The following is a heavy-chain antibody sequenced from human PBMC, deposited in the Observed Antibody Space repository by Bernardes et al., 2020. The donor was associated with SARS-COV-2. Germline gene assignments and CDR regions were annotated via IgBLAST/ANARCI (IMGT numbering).Heavy chain of an antibody. Sequence: ASVKVSCKASGYPFTSYGINWVRQAPGQGPEWMGWIAAYNGYTNYGQKFQGRVTMTIDTATNTGYMELRSLTSDDTAVYYCAKGLAEADAARRGYYYYMDVWGQGTRVTVSS. CDR1: GYPFTSYG. D-gene: IGHD3-22*01. CDR3: AKGLAEADAARRGYYYYMDV. V-gene: IGHV1-18*04. J-gene: IGHJ6*02. CDR2: IAAYNGYT.